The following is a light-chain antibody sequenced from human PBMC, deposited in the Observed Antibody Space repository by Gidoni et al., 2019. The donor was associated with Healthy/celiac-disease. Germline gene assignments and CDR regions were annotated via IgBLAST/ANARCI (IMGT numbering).Light chain of an antibody. Sequence: DIQMTQSPSTLSASVGDRVTITCRASQSISSWLAWYQQKPGKAPKLLIYDASSLESGVPSRFSGSGSGTEFTLTISSLQPDDFATYYCQQYHSYSPTFXGXTKVEIK. CDR1: QSISSW. J-gene: IGKJ4*01. CDR2: DAS. V-gene: IGKV1-5*01. CDR3: QQYHSYSPT.